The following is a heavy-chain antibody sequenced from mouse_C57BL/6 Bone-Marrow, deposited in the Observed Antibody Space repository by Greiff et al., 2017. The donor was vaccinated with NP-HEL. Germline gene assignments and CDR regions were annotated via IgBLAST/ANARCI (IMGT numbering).Heavy chain of an antibody. CDR3: ARRTTVVAPYFDY. CDR1: GYAFSSYW. CDR2: IYPGDGDT. J-gene: IGHJ2*01. D-gene: IGHD1-1*01. V-gene: IGHV1-80*01. Sequence: QVQLKQSGAELVKPGASVKISCKASGYAFSSYWMNWVKQRPGKGLEWIGQIYPGDGDTNYNGKFKGKATLTADKSSSTAYMQLSSLTSEDSAVYFCARRTTVVAPYFDYWGQGTTLTVSS.